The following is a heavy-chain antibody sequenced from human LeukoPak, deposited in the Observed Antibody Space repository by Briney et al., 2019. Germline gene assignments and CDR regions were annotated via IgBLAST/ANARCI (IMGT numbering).Heavy chain of an antibody. J-gene: IGHJ4*02. V-gene: IGHV4-34*01. Sequence: TSETLSLTCAVYGGSFSGYYWSWIRQPPGKGLEWIGEINHSGSTNYNPSLKSRVTISVDTSKNQFSLKLSSVTAADTAVYYCARHRIAAAGRPPFDYWGQGTLVTVSS. D-gene: IGHD6-13*01. CDR3: ARHRIAAAGRPPFDY. CDR2: INHSGST. CDR1: GGSFSGYY.